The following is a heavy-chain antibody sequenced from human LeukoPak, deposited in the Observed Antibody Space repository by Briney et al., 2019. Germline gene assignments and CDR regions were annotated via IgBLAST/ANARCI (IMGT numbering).Heavy chain of an antibody. D-gene: IGHD7-27*01. V-gene: IGHV5-51*01. J-gene: IGHJ4*02. CDR3: ARSRFGPLTGAVDY. CDR1: GYSFSTFW. Sequence: GESLKISCKGSGYSFSTFWIGWVRQMPGKGLEWMGIIYPGDSDTRYSPSFQGQVTISADKSISTAYLQWSSLKASDTAMYYCARSRFGPLTGAVDYWGQGTLVTVSS. CDR2: IYPGDSDT.